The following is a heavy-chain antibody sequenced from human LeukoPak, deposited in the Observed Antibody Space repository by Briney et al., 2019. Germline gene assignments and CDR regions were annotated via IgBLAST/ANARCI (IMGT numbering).Heavy chain of an antibody. CDR1: GFAFSTFA. D-gene: IGHD6-19*01. J-gene: IGHJ6*03. CDR3: TKELHVAVAVADYYYFYMDV. V-gene: IGHV3-23*01. CDR2: INGGGNTT. Sequence: GGSLRLSCAASGFAFSTFAMGWVRQSPGKGLEWLSTINGGGNTTFYADSVKGRFTISRDDSKNTLYLHMDSLRPDDTAIYYCTKELHVAVAVADYYYFYMDVWGRGTAVTVSS.